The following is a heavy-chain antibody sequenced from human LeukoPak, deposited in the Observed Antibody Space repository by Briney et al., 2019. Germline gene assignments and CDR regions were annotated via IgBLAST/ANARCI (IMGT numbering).Heavy chain of an antibody. CDR3: ARDSGSSWSKGYYFDY. V-gene: IGHV1-69*05. CDR2: VIPIFGTA. D-gene: IGHD6-13*01. CDR1: GGTFSSYA. J-gene: IGHJ4*02. Sequence: SVKVSCKASGGTFSSYAISWVRQAPGQGLEWMGGVIPIFGTANYAQKFQGRVTITTDESTSTAYMELSSLRSEDTAVYYCARDSGSSWSKGYYFDYWGQGTLVTVSS.